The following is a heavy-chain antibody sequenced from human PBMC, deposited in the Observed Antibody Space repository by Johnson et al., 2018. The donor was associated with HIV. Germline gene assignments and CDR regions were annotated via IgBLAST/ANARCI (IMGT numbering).Heavy chain of an antibody. V-gene: IGHV3-30*03. D-gene: IGHD6-6*01. CDR3: ASGVTARAPLLI. CDR2: ISHAGSND. CDR1: GFTFSTYV. J-gene: IGHJ3*02. Sequence: QVQLVESGGGVVQPGRSLRLSCAASGFTFSTYVMYWVRQAPGKGLEWVALISHAGSNDYCAGSVKCRFTISRDNSRNSVSLQMIIMRPKDTAMYYCASGVTARAPLLIWGQGTMVTVSS.